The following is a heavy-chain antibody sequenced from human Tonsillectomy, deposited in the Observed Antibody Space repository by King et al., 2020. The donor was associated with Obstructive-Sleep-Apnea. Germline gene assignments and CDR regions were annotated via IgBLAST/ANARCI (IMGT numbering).Heavy chain of an antibody. Sequence: QLQESGPGLVKHSETLSLICTVSGNSISSSYVWGSSRQTPGKGLEWIGNIYHSGSIYYNPSLKSRVTISVDTSKDQFSLKVNSVTAADTAVYYCARGRSGWSEYFQHWGQGTLVTVSS. V-gene: IGHV4-38-2*02. CDR2: IYHSGSI. CDR3: ARGRSGWSEYFQH. D-gene: IGHD6-19*01. J-gene: IGHJ1*01. CDR1: GNSISSSYV.